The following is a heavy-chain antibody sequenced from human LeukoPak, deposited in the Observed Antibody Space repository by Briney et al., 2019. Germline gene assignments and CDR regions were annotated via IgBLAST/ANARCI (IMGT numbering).Heavy chain of an antibody. D-gene: IGHD3-3*01. CDR2: ISAYNGNT. Sequence: GASVKVSCKASGSNFTSYGISWLRQAPGQGLEWMGWISAYNGNTNYAQKLQGRVTMTTDTSTSTAYMELRSLRSDDTAVYYCARTAGYDFWSGYDYYYYMDVWGKGTTVTVSS. J-gene: IGHJ6*03. CDR3: ARTAGYDFWSGYDYYYYMDV. CDR1: GSNFTSYG. V-gene: IGHV1-18*01.